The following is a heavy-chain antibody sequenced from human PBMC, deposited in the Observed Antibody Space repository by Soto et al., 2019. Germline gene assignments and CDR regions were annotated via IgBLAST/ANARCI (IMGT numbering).Heavy chain of an antibody. V-gene: IGHV3-43*01. J-gene: IGHJ6*02. CDR2: ITWNGGNS. Sequence: LRLSFAASGFRFDDYNIHWVRQAPGKGLEWVSLITWNGGNSYYADSVKGRFTISRDGTTESVSLQMTSLKREDTGLYFCARETLSYGSALDVWGQGTTVTSP. D-gene: IGHD3-16*01. CDR1: GFRFDDYN. CDR3: ARETLSYGSALDV.